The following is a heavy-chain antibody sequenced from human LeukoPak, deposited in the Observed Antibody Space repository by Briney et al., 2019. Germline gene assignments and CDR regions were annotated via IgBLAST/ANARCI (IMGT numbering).Heavy chain of an antibody. V-gene: IGHV4-59*08. Sequence: SETLSLTCTASGGSISSYYWSWIRQPPGKGLEWIGYIYYSGSTNYNPSLKSRVTISVDTSKNQFSLKLSSVTAADTAVYYCARRRDGYLGAFDIWGQGTMVT. D-gene: IGHD5-24*01. CDR2: IYYSGST. CDR3: ARRRDGYLGAFDI. CDR1: GGSISSYY. J-gene: IGHJ3*02.